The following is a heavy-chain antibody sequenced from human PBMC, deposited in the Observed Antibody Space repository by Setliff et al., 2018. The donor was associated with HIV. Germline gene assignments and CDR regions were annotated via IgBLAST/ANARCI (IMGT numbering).Heavy chain of an antibody. D-gene: IGHD3-3*01. V-gene: IGHV4-39*01. CDR1: GGSISSSSYY. Sequence: SETLSLTCTVSGGSISSSSYYWGWIRQPPGKGLEWIGSIYYSGSNYYNPSLKSRVTISVDTSKNQFSLKLSSVTAADTAVYYCARIAGDYDFWSGYSKYYYYYYMDVWGKGTTVTVS. CDR3: ARIAGDYDFWSGYSKYYYYYYMDV. J-gene: IGHJ6*03. CDR2: IYYSGSN.